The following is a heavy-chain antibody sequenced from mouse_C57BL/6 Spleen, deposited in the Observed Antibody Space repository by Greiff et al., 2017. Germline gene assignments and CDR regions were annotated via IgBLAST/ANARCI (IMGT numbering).Heavy chain of an antibody. V-gene: IGHV1-61*01. D-gene: IGHD1-1*01. CDR3: ASGTYYGSSYWYFDV. CDR1: GYTFTSYW. Sequence: QVQLKQPGAELVRPGSSVKLSCKASGYTFTSYWMDWVKQRPGQGLEWIGNIYPSDSETHYNQKFKDKATLTVDKSSSTAYMQLSSLTSEDSAVYYCASGTYYGSSYWYFDVWGTGTTVTVSA. CDR2: IYPSDSET. J-gene: IGHJ1*03.